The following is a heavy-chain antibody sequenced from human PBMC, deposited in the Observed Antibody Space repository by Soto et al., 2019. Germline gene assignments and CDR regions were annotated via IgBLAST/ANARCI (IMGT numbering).Heavy chain of an antibody. D-gene: IGHD6-19*01. CDR2: ISGSGGST. J-gene: IGHJ6*02. CDR3: KVALAGTYYYYGMDV. V-gene: IGHV3-23*01. Sequence: EVQLLESGGGLVQPGGSLRLSCAASGFTFSSYAMSWVRQAPGKGLEWVSAISGSGGSTYYADSVKGRFTISRDNSKNTLYLQMYSLRAEYTAVYYCKVALAGTYYYYGMDVWGQGTTVTVSS. CDR1: GFTFSSYA.